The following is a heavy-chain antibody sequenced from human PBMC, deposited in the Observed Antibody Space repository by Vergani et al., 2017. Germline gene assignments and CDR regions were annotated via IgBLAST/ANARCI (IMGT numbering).Heavy chain of an antibody. Sequence: QVQLQQWGAGLLKPSETLSLTCAVYGGSFSGYYWSWIRQPPRKGLEWIGEINHSGSTNYNPSLKSRVTISVDTSKNQFSLKLSSVTAADTAVYYCARSVDHDYWGQGTLVTVSS. J-gene: IGHJ4*02. CDR1: GGSFSGYY. D-gene: IGHD2-15*01. V-gene: IGHV4-34*01. CDR2: INHSGST. CDR3: ARSVDHDY.